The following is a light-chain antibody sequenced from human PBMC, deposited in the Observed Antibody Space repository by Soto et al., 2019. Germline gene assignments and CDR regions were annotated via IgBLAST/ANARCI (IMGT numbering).Light chain of an antibody. CDR2: GAS. J-gene: IGKJ1*01. CDR3: QTYDKAPWT. V-gene: IGKV1-27*01. CDR1: QYIHTH. Sequence: DIQMTQSPSSLSASVGDRVTITCRASQYIHTHLAWYQQKPGNSPKLLVYGASTLHSGVPSRFSASGSGTDFILTISSLQSEDVATYYCQTYDKAPWTFGPGTKVEIK.